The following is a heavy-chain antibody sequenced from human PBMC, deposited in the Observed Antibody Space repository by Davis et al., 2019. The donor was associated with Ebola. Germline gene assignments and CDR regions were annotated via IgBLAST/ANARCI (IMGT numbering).Heavy chain of an antibody. D-gene: IGHD4-11*01. CDR1: GYTFTGYY. CDR3: ARMTTVTTWLRPPHIDY. Sequence: ASVKVSCKASGYTFTGYYMHWVRQAPGQGLEWMGWINPNSGGTNYAQKFQGRVTMTRDTSISTAYMELSRLRSDDTAVYYCARMTTVTTWLRPPHIDYWGQGTLVTVSS. J-gene: IGHJ4*02. CDR2: INPNSGGT. V-gene: IGHV1-2*02.